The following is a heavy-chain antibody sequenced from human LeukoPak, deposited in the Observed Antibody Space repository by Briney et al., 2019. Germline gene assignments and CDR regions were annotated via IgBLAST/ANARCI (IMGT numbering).Heavy chain of an antibody. CDR1: GGSISSSSYY. J-gene: IGHJ5*02. V-gene: IGHV4-39*07. CDR2: INHSGST. D-gene: IGHD4-11*01. Sequence: SETLSLTCTVSGGSISSSSYYWGWIRQPPGKGLEWIGEINHSGSTNYNPSLKSRVTISVDTSKNQFSLKLSSVTAADTAVYYCARIGYSIRGGWFDPWGQGTLVTVSS. CDR3: ARIGYSIRGGWFDP.